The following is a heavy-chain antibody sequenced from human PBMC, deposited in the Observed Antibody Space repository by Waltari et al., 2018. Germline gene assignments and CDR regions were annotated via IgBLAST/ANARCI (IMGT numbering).Heavy chain of an antibody. CDR2: IYYSGST. CDR3: ARDGIAAAGQTYYYYGMDV. V-gene: IGHV4-59*01. CDR1: GGSISSYY. Sequence: QVQLQESGPGLVTPSETLSLTCSVSGGSISSYYWLWIRQPPGKGLEWIGYIYYSGSTNYNPSLKSQVTISVDTSKNQSSQKLSSVTAADTAVYYCARDGIAAAGQTYYYYGMDVWGQGTTVTVSS. J-gene: IGHJ6*02. D-gene: IGHD6-13*01.